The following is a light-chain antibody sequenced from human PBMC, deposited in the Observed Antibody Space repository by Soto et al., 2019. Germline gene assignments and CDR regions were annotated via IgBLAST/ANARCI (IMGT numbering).Light chain of an antibody. CDR3: AAWDDSLNGLV. CDR1: SSTIGNNY. V-gene: IGLV1-51*01. CDR2: DNN. Sequence: QSVLTQPPSVSAAPGQKVTISCSGSSSTIGNNYVSWYQQLPGTAPKLLIYDNNQRPSGVPDRFFGSKSGTSASLAISGLQPDDESHYYCAAWDDSLNGLVFGGGTKLTVL. J-gene: IGLJ3*02.